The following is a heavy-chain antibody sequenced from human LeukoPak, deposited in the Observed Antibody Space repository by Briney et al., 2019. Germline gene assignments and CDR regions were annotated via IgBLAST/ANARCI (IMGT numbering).Heavy chain of an antibody. J-gene: IGHJ4*02. CDR1: GFTFNNYA. CDR3: ARGGVPAAISQGSFDY. CDR2: IGDNGGDT. V-gene: IGHV3-23*01. Sequence: GGSLRLSCAASGFTFNNYAMSWVRQAPGKGLEWVSAIGDNGGDTKYADSVKGRFTISRDNSRNTLYLQLNSLRAEDTAVYYCARGGVPAAISQGSFDYWGQGTLVTVSS. D-gene: IGHD2-2*01.